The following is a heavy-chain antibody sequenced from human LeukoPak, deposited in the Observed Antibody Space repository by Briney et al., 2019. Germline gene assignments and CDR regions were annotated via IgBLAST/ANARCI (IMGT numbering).Heavy chain of an antibody. D-gene: IGHD1-14*01. Sequence: ASETLSLTCTVSGGSISGYYWNWIRQSPGKGLEWIAYIHYSGSTHYNPSLKSRVSISLDTSKNQFSLILSSVTATDTAVYYCARFSGTTWAFDLWGQGTLVAVSS. CDR2: IHYSGST. V-gene: IGHV4-59*08. CDR3: ARFSGTTWAFDL. J-gene: IGHJ4*02. CDR1: GGSISGYY.